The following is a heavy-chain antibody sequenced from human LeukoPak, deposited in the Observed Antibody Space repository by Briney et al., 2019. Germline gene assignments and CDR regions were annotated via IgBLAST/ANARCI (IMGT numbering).Heavy chain of an antibody. D-gene: IGHD3-9*01. CDR1: GFTFSRYS. V-gene: IGHV3-21*01. Sequence: GGSLGLSCAASGFTFSRYSMEWVRQAPGKGLEWVSSISSGSTYIHNADSMKGRFTISRDNAKNSLYLQMSSLRAEDTAVYYCARDHDWDYMDVWGKGTTVTVSS. CDR2: ISSGSTYI. CDR3: ARDHDWDYMDV. J-gene: IGHJ6*03.